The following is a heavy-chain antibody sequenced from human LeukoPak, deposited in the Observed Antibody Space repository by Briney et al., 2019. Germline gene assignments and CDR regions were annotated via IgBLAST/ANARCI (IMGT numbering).Heavy chain of an antibody. CDR3: ARGPIDYYHDSSGYDY. Sequence: PGGSLRLSCAASGFTFSSYSMNWVRQAPGKGLEWVSSISSSSSYIYYADSVKGRFTISRDNAKNSLYLQMNSLRAEDTAVYYCARGPIDYYHDSSGYDYWGQGTLVTVSS. CDR1: GFTFSSYS. D-gene: IGHD3-22*01. CDR2: ISSSSSYI. J-gene: IGHJ4*02. V-gene: IGHV3-21*01.